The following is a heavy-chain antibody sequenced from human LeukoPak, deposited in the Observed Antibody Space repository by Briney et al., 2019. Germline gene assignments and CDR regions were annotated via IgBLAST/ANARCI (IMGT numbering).Heavy chain of an antibody. CDR3: ATEYCSSTSCYWSFDY. CDR2: IIPMFGTA. J-gene: IGHJ4*02. D-gene: IGHD2-2*01. V-gene: IGHV1-69*06. Sequence: SVKVSCKASGGTFSSYAISWVRQAPGQGLEWMGGIIPMFGTANYAQKIQGRVTITADKSTSTAYMELSRLRSDDTAVYYCATEYCSSTSCYWSFDYWGQGTLVTVSS. CDR1: GGTFSSYA.